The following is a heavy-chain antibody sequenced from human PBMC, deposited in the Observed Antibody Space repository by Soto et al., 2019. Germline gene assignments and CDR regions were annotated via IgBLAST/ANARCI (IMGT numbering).Heavy chain of an antibody. CDR2: VNSGGSST. J-gene: IGHJ6*02. CDR1: GFTLSNYW. V-gene: IGHV3-74*01. D-gene: IGHD2-2*01. Sequence: GGSLRLSCAASGFTLSNYWMHWVRQVPGRGLVWVSRVNSGGSSTRYADSVKGRFTISRDNAMNTLYLQMNSLRVEDTAVYFCTRHRPTARRGGNYYSYGMDVWGQGTTVTVSS. CDR3: TRHRPTARRGGNYYSYGMDV.